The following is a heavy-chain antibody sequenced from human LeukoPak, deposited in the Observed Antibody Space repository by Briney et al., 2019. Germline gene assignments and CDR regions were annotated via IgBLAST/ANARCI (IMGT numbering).Heavy chain of an antibody. CDR2: IIPIFGTA. Sequence: SVKVSCKASGGTFRSYAISWVRQAPGQGLEWMGGIIPIFGTANYAQKFQGRVTITADESTSTAYMELTSLRSEDTAVYYCARSFGELLSAPYYYYYYMDVWGKGTTLTIPS. J-gene: IGHJ6*03. V-gene: IGHV1-69*13. CDR3: ARSFGELLSAPYYYYYYMDV. CDR1: GGTFRSYA. D-gene: IGHD3-10*01.